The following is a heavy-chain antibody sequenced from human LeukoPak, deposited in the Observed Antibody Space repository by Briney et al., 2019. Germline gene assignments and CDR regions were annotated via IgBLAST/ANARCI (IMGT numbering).Heavy chain of an antibody. V-gene: IGHV3-23*01. CDR3: AKVDSYNSGWLDY. CDR2: FSAGGGTT. Sequence: GGSLRLSCAAAGFTFRSYDMSWVRQAPGKGLEWVSTFSAGGGTTYYADSVKGRFTISRDSSKNTLYLQMNSLRAEDTAVYYCAKVDSYNSGWLDYWGQGTLVTVSS. CDR1: GFTFRSYD. D-gene: IGHD6-19*01. J-gene: IGHJ4*02.